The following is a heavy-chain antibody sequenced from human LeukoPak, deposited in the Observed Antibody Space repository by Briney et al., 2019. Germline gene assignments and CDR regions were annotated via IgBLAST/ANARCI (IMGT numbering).Heavy chain of an antibody. CDR3: AKDMSSRSYDFDY. V-gene: IGHV3-9*01. Sequence: PGRSLRLSCAASGFTFDDHGMHWVRQAPGKGLEWVSGISWNGDTTGYADSVRGRFTISRDNAKNSLHLQMNSLRGEDTALYYCAKDMSSRSYDFDYWGRGTLVIVSS. J-gene: IGHJ4*02. CDR2: ISWNGDTT. CDR1: GFTFDDHG. D-gene: IGHD6-13*01.